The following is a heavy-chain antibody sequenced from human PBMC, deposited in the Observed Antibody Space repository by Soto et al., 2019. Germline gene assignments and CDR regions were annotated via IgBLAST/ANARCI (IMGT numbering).Heavy chain of an antibody. Sequence: GGSLRLSCAASGFTFRSYSMNWVRQAPVKWLEWVSSISSSSSYIYYADSVKGRFTISRDTAKNSLYLQMNSLRAEDTAVYYCARDSPVYDIVPYYYYYGMGVWGQGTRVTVSS. CDR3: ARDSPVYDIVPYYYYYGMGV. CDR1: GFTFRSYS. D-gene: IGHD2-15*01. V-gene: IGHV3-21*01. J-gene: IGHJ6*02. CDR2: ISSSSSYI.